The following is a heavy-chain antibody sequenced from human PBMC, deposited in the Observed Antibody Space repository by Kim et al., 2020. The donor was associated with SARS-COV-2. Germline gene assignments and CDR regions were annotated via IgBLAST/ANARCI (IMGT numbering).Heavy chain of an antibody. CDR3: ASLLSIQTYGSGSYHYYYGVDV. D-gene: IGHD3-10*01. CDR1: GFTFSSYS. CDR2: ISSSSTI. J-gene: IGHJ6*02. Sequence: GGSLRLSCAASGFTFSSYSMNWVRQAPGKGLEWVSYISSSSTIYYADSVKGRFTISRDNAKNSLYLQMNSLRAEDTDVYYCASLLSIQTYGSGSYHYYYGVDVWSEGAGGTVSS. V-gene: IGHV3-48*04.